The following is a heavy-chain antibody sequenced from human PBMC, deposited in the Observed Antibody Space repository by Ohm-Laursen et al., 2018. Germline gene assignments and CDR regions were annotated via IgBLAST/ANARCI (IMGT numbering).Heavy chain of an antibody. D-gene: IGHD3-9*01. CDR3: ARRSPFHDILTGYYYYGMDV. CDR1: GGSISSYY. CDR2: IYYSGST. V-gene: IGHV4-59*08. J-gene: IGHJ6*02. Sequence: SDTLSLTCTVSGGSISSYYWSWIRQPPGKGLEWIGYIYYSGSTNYNPSLKSRVTISVDTSKNQFSLKLSSVTAADTAVYYCARRSPFHDILTGYYYYGMDVWGQGTTVTVSS.